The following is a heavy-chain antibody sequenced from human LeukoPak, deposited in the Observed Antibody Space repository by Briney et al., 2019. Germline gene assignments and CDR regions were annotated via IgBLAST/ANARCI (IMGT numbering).Heavy chain of an antibody. CDR3: ARALGYCSGGSCSEGDP. J-gene: IGHJ5*02. D-gene: IGHD2-15*01. Sequence: GGSLRLSCAASGFTFSSYSMNWVRQAPGKGLEWVSSISSSSSYIYYADSVKGRFTISRDNAKNSLYLQMNSLRAEDTAVYYCARALGYCSGGSCSEGDPWGQGTLVTVSS. V-gene: IGHV3-21*01. CDR2: ISSSSSYI. CDR1: GFTFSSYS.